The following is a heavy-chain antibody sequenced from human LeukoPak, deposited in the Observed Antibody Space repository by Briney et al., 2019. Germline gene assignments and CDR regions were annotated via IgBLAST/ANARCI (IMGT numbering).Heavy chain of an antibody. CDR1: GGSISSSNW. CDR2: IYHSGNT. Sequence: PSETLSLTCAVSGGSISSSNWWSWVGQPPGKGLEWIGEIYHSGNTNYNPSLKSRVTILEDKSKNQFSLRLSSVTAADTAVYYCARLSLKVLEWSPTKGKETHYSDYWGRGTLVTVSS. J-gene: IGHJ4*02. V-gene: IGHV4-4*02. CDR3: ARLSLKVLEWSPTKGKETHYSDY. D-gene: IGHD3-3*01.